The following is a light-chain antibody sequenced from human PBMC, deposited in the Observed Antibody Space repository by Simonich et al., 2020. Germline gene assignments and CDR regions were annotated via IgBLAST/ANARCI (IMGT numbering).Light chain of an antibody. CDR2: GVS. Sequence: QSALTQPASVSGSPGQSITISCTGTSSDVGGYHNFSWYQQHPGKAPKLMIYGVSKRPSGVSNRFSGSKSGNTASLTISGLQAEDEADYYGSSYTSSSTWVFGGGTKLTVL. CDR3: SSYTSSSTWV. CDR1: SSDVGGYHN. V-gene: IGLV2-14*01. J-gene: IGLJ3*02.